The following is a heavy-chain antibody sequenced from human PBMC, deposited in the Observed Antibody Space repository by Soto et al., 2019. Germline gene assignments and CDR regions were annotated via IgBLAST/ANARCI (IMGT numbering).Heavy chain of an antibody. CDR2: IIPIFGTA. D-gene: IGHD3-10*01. Sequence: QVQLVQSGAEVQKPGSSVKVSCKASGGTFSSYAISWVRQAPGQGLEWMGGIIPIFGTANYAQKFQGRVTITADKSTSTAYMELSSLRSEDTGVYYCARDGEAGDWFDPWGQGTLVTVSS. V-gene: IGHV1-69*06. J-gene: IGHJ5*02. CDR3: ARDGEAGDWFDP. CDR1: GGTFSSYA.